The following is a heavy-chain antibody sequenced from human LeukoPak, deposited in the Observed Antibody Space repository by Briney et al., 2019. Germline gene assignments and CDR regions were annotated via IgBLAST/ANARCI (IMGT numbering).Heavy chain of an antibody. D-gene: IGHD3-10*01. CDR1: GYSISSGYY. V-gene: IGHV4-38-2*01. Sequence: SETLSLTCAVSGYSISSGYYWGWIRQPPGKGLEWIGSIYHSGSTYYNPSLKSQVTISVDTSKNQFSLKLSSVTAADTAVYYCARRGGAFALDYWGQGTLVTVSS. CDR3: ARRGGAFALDY. J-gene: IGHJ4*02. CDR2: IYHSGST.